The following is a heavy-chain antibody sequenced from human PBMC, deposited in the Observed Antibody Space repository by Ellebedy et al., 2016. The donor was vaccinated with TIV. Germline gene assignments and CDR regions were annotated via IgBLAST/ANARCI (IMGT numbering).Heavy chain of an antibody. J-gene: IGHJ6*02. CDR1: GFTFSSYA. Sequence: GESLKISCAASGFTFSSYAMSWVRQAPGKGLEWVSAISGSGGSTYYADSVKGRFTISRDNAKNSLYLQMNSLRAEDTAVYYCAREGLVVAASYYYYGMDVWGQGTTVTVSS. CDR3: AREGLVVAASYYYYGMDV. V-gene: IGHV3-23*01. CDR2: ISGSGGST. D-gene: IGHD2-15*01.